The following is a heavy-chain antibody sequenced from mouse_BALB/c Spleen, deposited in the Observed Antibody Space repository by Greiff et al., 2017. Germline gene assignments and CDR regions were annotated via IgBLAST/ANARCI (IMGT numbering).Heavy chain of an antibody. V-gene: IGHV5-6-5*01. D-gene: IGHD4-1*01. CDR3: ARELGRAMDY. CDR1: GFTFSSYA. CDR2: ISSGGST. Sequence: EVQGVESGGGLVKPGGSLKLSCAASGFTFSSYAMSWVRQTPEKRLEWVASISSGGSTYYPDSVKGRFTISRDNARNILYLQMSSLRSEDTAMYYCARELGRAMDYWGQGTSVTVSS. J-gene: IGHJ4*01.